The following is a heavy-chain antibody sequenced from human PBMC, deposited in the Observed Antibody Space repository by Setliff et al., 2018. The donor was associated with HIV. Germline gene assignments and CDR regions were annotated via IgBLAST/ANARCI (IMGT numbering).Heavy chain of an antibody. CDR2: ISSRSSYI. CDR1: GFTFSTYS. V-gene: IGHV3-21*01. Sequence: PGGSLRLSCAASGFTFSTYSMNWVRQAPGKGLEWVSSISSRSSYIYYADSVKGRFTISRDNAKNSLYLQVNSLRAEDTAVYYCAKDGLVVPTAIAYMDVWGKGTTVTVSS. J-gene: IGHJ6*03. CDR3: AKDGLVVPTAIAYMDV. D-gene: IGHD2-2*02.